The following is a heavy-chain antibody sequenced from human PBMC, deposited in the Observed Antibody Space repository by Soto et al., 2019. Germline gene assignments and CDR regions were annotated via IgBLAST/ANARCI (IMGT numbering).Heavy chain of an antibody. Sequence: SQTLSLTCAFSGDNVSSNSAAWNWIRQSPSRGLEWLGRTYYRSKWYNDYAVSVKSRITINPDTSKNQFSLQLNSVTPEDTAVYYCARGGGYSKQVDYGMELLGQVTTVTVSS. CDR1: GDNVSSNSAA. D-gene: IGHD4-4*01. V-gene: IGHV6-1*01. J-gene: IGHJ6*02. CDR2: TYYRSKWYN. CDR3: ARGGGYSKQVDYGMEL.